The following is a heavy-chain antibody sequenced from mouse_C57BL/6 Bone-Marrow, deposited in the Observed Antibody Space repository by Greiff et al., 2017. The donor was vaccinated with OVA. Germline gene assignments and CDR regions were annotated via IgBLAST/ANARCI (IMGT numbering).Heavy chain of an antibody. CDR2: VFPYNGGT. J-gene: IGHJ2*01. CDR3: ARKSNYALDY. V-gene: IGHV1-36*01. CDR1: GFTFTDYY. D-gene: IGHD2-5*01. Sequence: LVESGPSVKISCKASGFTFTDYYMHLVKQSLGKSLEWIGLVFPYNGGTSYNQKFKGKATLTVDTSSSTAYMELNSLTSEDSAVYYCARKSNYALDYWGQGTTLTVSS.